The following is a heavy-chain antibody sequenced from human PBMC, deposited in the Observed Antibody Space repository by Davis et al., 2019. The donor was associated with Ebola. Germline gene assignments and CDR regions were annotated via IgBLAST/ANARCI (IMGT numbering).Heavy chain of an antibody. V-gene: IGHV3-73*01. D-gene: IGHD1-26*01. CDR3: TSGGSGSYEVDY. CDR1: GFTFSGSA. J-gene: IGHJ4*02. CDR2: IRSKANSYAT. Sequence: GGSLRLSCAASGFTFSGSAMHWVRQASGKGLEWVGRIRSKANSYATAYAASVKGRFTISRDDSKNTAYLQMTSLKTEDTAVYYCTSGGSGSYEVDYWGQGTLVTVSS.